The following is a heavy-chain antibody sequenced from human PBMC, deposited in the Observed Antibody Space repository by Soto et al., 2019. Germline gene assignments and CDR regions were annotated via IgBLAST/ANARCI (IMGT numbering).Heavy chain of an antibody. D-gene: IGHD3-22*01. V-gene: IGHV4-4*07. CDR1: GGSISSYY. Sequence: SETLSLTCTVSGGSISSYYWSWIRQPAGKGLEWIGRIYTSVSTNYNPSLKSRVTMSVDTSKNQFSLKLSSVTAADTAVYYCARDHYDSSGYYSYFDYWGQGTLVTVSS. J-gene: IGHJ4*02. CDR3: ARDHYDSSGYYSYFDY. CDR2: IYTSVST.